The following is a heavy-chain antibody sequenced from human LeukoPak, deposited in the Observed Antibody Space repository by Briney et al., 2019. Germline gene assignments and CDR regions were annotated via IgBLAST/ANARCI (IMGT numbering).Heavy chain of an antibody. D-gene: IGHD3-22*01. Sequence: GGSLRLSCAASGFTVSSNYMSWVRQAPGKGLEWVSVIYSGGSTYYADSVKGRFTISRDNSKNTLYLQMNSLRAEDTAVYYCARDGPQTYYYDSSGYYRYYYYGMGVWGQGTTVTVSS. CDR1: GFTVSSNY. J-gene: IGHJ6*02. V-gene: IGHV3-53*01. CDR2: IYSGGST. CDR3: ARDGPQTYYYDSSGYYRYYYYGMGV.